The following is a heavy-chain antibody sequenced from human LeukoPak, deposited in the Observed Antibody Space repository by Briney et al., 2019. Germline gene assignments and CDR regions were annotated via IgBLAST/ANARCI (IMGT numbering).Heavy chain of an antibody. CDR2: ISGSGGST. CDR1: GFTFSSYS. V-gene: IGHV3-23*01. Sequence: PGGSLRLSCAASGFTFSSYSMNWVRQAPGKGLEWVSAISGSGGSTYYADSVKGRFTISRDNSKNTLYLQMNSLRAEDTAVYYCAKGDYYGSGSYLDYWGQGTLVTVSS. CDR3: AKGDYYGSGSYLDY. J-gene: IGHJ4*02. D-gene: IGHD3-10*01.